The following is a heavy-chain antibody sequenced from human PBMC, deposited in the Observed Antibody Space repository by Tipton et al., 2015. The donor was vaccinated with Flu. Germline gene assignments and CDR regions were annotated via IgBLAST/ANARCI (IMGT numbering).Heavy chain of an antibody. D-gene: IGHD6-19*01. CDR2: INTSGST. CDR1: GDSITSGGLY. CDR3: ATAAGSHHYYYCALDV. J-gene: IGHJ6*02. V-gene: IGHV4-61*02. Sequence: TLSLTCTVSGDSITSGGLYWSWIRQPAGKGLEWIGRINTSGSTDYNPALQSRVTISVDTSKNQFSLRLSSVTAADTAVYYCATAAGSHHYYYCALDVWGQGTTVTVSS.